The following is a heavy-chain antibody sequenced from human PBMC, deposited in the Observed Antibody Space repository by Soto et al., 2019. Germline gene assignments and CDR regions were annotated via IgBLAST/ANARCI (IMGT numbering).Heavy chain of an antibody. CDR2: ISSSSSYI. CDR3: ARDLGYCSSTSCPMCYYYYYGMDV. Sequence: EVQLVESGGGLVKPGGSLRLSCAASGFTFSSYSMNWVRQAPGKGLEWVSSISSSSSYIYYADSVKGRFTISRDNAKNSLYLQMNSLRAEDTSVYYCARDLGYCSSTSCPMCYYYYYGMDVWGQGTTVTVSS. CDR1: GFTFSSYS. V-gene: IGHV3-21*01. J-gene: IGHJ6*02. D-gene: IGHD2-2*01.